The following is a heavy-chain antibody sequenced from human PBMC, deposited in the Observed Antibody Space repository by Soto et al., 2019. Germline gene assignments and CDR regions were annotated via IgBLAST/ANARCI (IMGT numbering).Heavy chain of an antibody. D-gene: IGHD6-13*01. Sequence: SETLSLTCTVSGGSISSYYWSWIRRPPGKGLEWIGYIYYSGSTNYNPSLKSRVTISVDTSKNQFSLKLSSVTAADTAVYYCARGDSSSWYFDYWGQGTLVTVSS. CDR3: ARGDSSSWYFDY. CDR2: IYYSGST. J-gene: IGHJ4*02. V-gene: IGHV4-59*01. CDR1: GGSISSYY.